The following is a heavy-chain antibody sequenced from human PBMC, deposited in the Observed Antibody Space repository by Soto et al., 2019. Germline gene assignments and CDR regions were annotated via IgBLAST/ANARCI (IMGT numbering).Heavy chain of an antibody. CDR1: GFTFNNYG. J-gene: IGHJ6*02. CDR2: ISYDGRNE. V-gene: IGHV3-30*18. Sequence: QVQLVESGGGVVQPGRSLRLSCAASGFTFNNYGMHWVRQAPGKGLEWMALISYDGRNEYYADSVEGRFTISRDSSKKAVYLQMNSLGGEERAVYYCAKAPNNWNSFGLDVRGLGTTVTVSS. CDR3: AKAPNNWNSFGLDV. D-gene: IGHD1-7*01.